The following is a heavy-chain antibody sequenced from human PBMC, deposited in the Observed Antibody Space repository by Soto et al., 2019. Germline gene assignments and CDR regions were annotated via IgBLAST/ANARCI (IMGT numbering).Heavy chain of an antibody. V-gene: IGHV5-10-1*01. CDR2: IDPVDSYA. Sequence: PGASLKISCQGSGFSFTNYWISWVRQMPGKGLEWMGNIDPVDSYANYSPSFQGHVTFSVDTSISTAYLQWSSLKASDTAMYFCARIESIARNWFDPWGQGTLVTVSS. J-gene: IGHJ5*02. CDR3: ARIESIARNWFDP. CDR1: GFSFTNYW. D-gene: IGHD6-13*01.